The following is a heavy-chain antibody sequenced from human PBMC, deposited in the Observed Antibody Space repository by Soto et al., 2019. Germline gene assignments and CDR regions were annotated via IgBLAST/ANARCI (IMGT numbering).Heavy chain of an antibody. V-gene: IGHV1-18*01. CDR1: GYTFTSYG. Sequence: ASVKVSCKASGYTFTSYGISWVRQAPGQGLEWMGWISAYNGNTNYAQKLQGRVTMTTDTSTSTAYMELRSLRSDDTAVYYCARDGYYYDSSGYLVPYYFDYWGQGTLVTVSS. CDR3: ARDGYYYDSSGYLVPYYFDY. J-gene: IGHJ4*02. CDR2: ISAYNGNT. D-gene: IGHD3-22*01.